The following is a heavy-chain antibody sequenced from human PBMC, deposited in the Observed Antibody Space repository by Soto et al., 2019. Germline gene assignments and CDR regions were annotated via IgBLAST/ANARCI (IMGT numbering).Heavy chain of an antibody. J-gene: IGHJ4*02. CDR1: GGSISSSSYY. D-gene: IGHD3-3*01. CDR3: ARQVRGPELRFLELLFLPPNY. Sequence: QLQLQESGPGLVKPSETLSLTCTVSGGSISSSSYYWGWIRQPPGKGLEWIGSIYYSGSTYYNPSLKSRVTISVDTSKKQFPLKVRSLTAADTAVYFRARQVRGPELRFLELLFLPPNYWGQGTLVTVSS. CDR2: IYYSGST. V-gene: IGHV4-39*01.